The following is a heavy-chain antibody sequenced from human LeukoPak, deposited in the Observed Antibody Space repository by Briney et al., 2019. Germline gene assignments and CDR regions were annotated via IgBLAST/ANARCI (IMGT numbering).Heavy chain of an antibody. J-gene: IGHJ6*02. CDR1: GGTFSSYA. CDR3: TRPIPGRVYRDIVVVPAAMSHYYYGMDV. D-gene: IGHD2-2*01. Sequence: ASVKVSCKASGGTFSSYAIGWVRQAPGQGLEWMGGIIPIFGTANYAQKFQGRVTITADESTSTAYMELSSLRSEDTAVYYCTRPIPGRVYRDIVVVPAAMSHYYYGMDVWGQGTTVTVSS. CDR2: IIPIFGTA. V-gene: IGHV1-69*13.